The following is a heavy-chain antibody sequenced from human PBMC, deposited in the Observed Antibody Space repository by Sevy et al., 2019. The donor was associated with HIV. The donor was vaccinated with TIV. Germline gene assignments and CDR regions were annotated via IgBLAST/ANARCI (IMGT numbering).Heavy chain of an antibody. CDR2: FDPEDGET. CDR1: GYTLTELS. CDR3: ATAEGGYYGSGSYVD. J-gene: IGHJ4*02. D-gene: IGHD3-10*01. Sequence: ASVKVSCKVSGYTLTELSMHWVRQAPGKGLEWMGGFDPEDGETIYAQKFRGRVTMTEDTSTDTAYMELSSLRSEDTAVYYCATAEGGYYGSGSYVDWGQGTLVTVSS. V-gene: IGHV1-24*01.